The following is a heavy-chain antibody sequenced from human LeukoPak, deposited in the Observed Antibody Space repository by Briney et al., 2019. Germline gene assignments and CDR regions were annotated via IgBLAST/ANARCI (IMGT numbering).Heavy chain of an antibody. D-gene: IGHD6-13*01. CDR2: ISSTSNEI. CDR3: ARDAGAGFDY. V-gene: IGHV3-21*06. Sequence: GGSLRLSCAASGFSFSSHSMNWVRQAPGKGLERISYISSTSNEIYYVDSVKGRFTISRDDAKNSLYLQMNSLSAEDTAVYYCARDAGAGFDYWGQGALVTVSS. J-gene: IGHJ4*02. CDR1: GFSFSSHS.